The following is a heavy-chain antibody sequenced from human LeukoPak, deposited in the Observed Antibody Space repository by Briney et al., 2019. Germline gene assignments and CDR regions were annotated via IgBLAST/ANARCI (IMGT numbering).Heavy chain of an antibody. Sequence: PSETLSLTCAVYGGSFSGCYWSWIRQPPGKGLEWIGEINHSGSTNYNPSLKSRVTISVDTSKNQFSLKLSSVTAADTALYFCARDWIQNWFDPWGQGTLVTVSS. V-gene: IGHV4-34*01. J-gene: IGHJ5*02. CDR3: ARDWIQNWFDP. CDR1: GGSFSGCY. D-gene: IGHD5-18*01. CDR2: INHSGST.